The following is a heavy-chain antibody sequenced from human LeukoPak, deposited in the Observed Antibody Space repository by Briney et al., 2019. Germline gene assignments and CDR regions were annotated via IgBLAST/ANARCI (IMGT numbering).Heavy chain of an antibody. CDR3: ARGQEYYYDSSAYSKFDY. Sequence: GGSLRLSCAASGFTFSSYGMHWVRQAPGKGLEWVAVIWSDGSNKYYADSVKGRFTISRDNSKNTLYLQMNSLRAEDTALYYCARGQEYYYDSSAYSKFDYWGQGTLVTVSS. V-gene: IGHV3-33*01. CDR1: GFTFSSYG. J-gene: IGHJ4*02. CDR2: IWSDGSNK. D-gene: IGHD3-22*01.